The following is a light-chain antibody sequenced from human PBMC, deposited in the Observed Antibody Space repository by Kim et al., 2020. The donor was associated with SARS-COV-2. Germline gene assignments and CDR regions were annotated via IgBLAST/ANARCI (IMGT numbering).Light chain of an antibody. V-gene: IGLV2-8*01. CDR3: TSYAGSNSYV. J-gene: IGLJ1*01. CDR1: SSDIGGYKY. CDR2: EVN. Sequence: QSALTQPPSASGSPGQSVTISCSGTSSDIGGYKYVSWYQQHPGKVPKLLIYEVNLRPSGVPDRFSGSKSGNTASLTVSGLQADDEADYYCTSYAGSNSYVFGGGTKVTVL.